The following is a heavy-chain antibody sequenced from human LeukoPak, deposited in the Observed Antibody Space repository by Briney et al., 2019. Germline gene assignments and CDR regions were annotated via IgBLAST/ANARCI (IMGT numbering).Heavy chain of an antibody. V-gene: IGHV1-2*04. CDR2: INPNSGGT. CDR3: ALRIAVAGSDFDY. J-gene: IGHJ4*02. Sequence: ASVKVSCKASGYTFTGYYMHWVRQAPGQGLEWMGWINPNSGGTNYAQKFQGWVTMTRDTSISTAYMELSRLRSDDTAVYYCALRIAVAGSDFDYWGQGTLVTVSS. D-gene: IGHD6-19*01. CDR1: GYTFTGYY.